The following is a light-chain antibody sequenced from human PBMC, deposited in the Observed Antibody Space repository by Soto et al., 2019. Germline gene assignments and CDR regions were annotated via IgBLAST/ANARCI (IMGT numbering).Light chain of an antibody. CDR3: AAWEDRLRVV. CDR1: SSNIGSKT. Sequence: QSVLTQPPSASGTPGQRVIMSCSGSSSNIGSKTVNWYQHVPGTNPKLLVYSDNQRPSGVPDRFSGSKSVTSASLAISVLQSEDEADYYCAAWEDRLRVVFGGGTKVTVL. CDR2: SDN. J-gene: IGLJ3*02. V-gene: IGLV1-44*01.